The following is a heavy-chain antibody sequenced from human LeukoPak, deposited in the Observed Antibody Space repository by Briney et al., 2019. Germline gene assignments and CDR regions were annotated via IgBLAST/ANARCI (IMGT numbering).Heavy chain of an antibody. CDR1: GYSFTSYW. CDR3: ARHRFSYGDPGDY. D-gene: IGHD4-17*01. V-gene: IGHV5-51*01. J-gene: IGHJ4*02. Sequence: GESLQISCQGSGYSFTSYWIGWVRQLPGKGLEWMGIIYPDDSDTKYSPSFQGQVTISADKSISTAYLQWRSLKASDTAMYYCARHRFSYGDPGDYWGQGTLITVSS. CDR2: IYPDDSDT.